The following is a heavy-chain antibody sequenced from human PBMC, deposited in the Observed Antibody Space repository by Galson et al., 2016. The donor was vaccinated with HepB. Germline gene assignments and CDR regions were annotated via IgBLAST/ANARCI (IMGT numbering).Heavy chain of an antibody. CDR3: ARDIPYDKEDWFGAQHYYGMDV. V-gene: IGHV3-33*01. CDR2: VWNGGNKK. CDR1: GFTFSGYA. Sequence: SLRLSCAASGFTFSGYAMHWVRQAPGKGLEWVAVVWNGGNKKNYADSVRGRFTVSRDNSNDMLYLELNSLRADDTAVYYCARDIPYDKEDWFGAQHYYGMDVWGQGTAVIVSS. J-gene: IGHJ6*02. D-gene: IGHD3-10*01.